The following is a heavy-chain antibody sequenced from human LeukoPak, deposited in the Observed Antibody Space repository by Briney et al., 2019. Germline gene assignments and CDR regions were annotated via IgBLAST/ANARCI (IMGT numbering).Heavy chain of an antibody. CDR2: NNSDGSST. Sequence: PGGSLRLSCAASGFTFSSYWMHWVRQAPGKGLVWVSRNNSDGSSTSYADSVKGRFTISRDNAKNTLYLQMNSLRAEDTAVYYCARDYIPAATRNWFDPWGQGTLVTVSS. J-gene: IGHJ5*02. V-gene: IGHV3-74*01. D-gene: IGHD2-2*01. CDR1: GFTFSSYW. CDR3: ARDYIPAATRNWFDP.